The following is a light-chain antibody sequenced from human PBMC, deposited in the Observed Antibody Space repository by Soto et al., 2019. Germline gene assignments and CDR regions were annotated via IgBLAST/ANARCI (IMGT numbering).Light chain of an antibody. CDR3: QQYGSSIT. V-gene: IGKV1-5*01. Sequence: DIQMTQSPSTLSASGGDRVTITCRASQSISVWLAWYQQKPGKAPKLLIYAASSLQSGVPSRFSGSGSGTDFTLTISRLEPEDFAVYYCQQYGSSITFGQGTRLEIK. CDR2: AAS. J-gene: IGKJ5*01. CDR1: QSISVW.